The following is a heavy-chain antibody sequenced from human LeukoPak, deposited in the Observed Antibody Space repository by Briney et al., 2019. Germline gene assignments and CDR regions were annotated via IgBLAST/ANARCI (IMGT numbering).Heavy chain of an antibody. Sequence: GASVKVSCKASGYTFTSYYMHWVRQAPGQGLEWMGIINPSGGSTSYAQKFQGRVTMTRDTSTSTVYMDLSSLRSEDTAVYYCARGKEGSGWYGGWFDPWGRGTLVTVSS. CDR1: GYTFTSYY. J-gene: IGHJ5*02. CDR2: INPSGGST. CDR3: ARGKEGSGWYGGWFDP. D-gene: IGHD6-19*01. V-gene: IGHV1-46*01.